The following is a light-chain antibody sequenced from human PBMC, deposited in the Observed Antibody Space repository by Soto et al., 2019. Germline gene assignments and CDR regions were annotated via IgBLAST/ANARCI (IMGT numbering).Light chain of an antibody. J-gene: IGKJ1*01. CDR3: QNYHIAPWT. V-gene: IGKV1-27*01. CDR1: QGISNY. Sequence: DIQMTQSPSSLSASVGDRVTITCRASQGISNYLAWYQQKSGKVPKLLIYGASTLQSGVPSRFSGSRSETDFTLTISSLQPEDSATYYCQNYHIAPWTFGQGTKVEIK. CDR2: GAS.